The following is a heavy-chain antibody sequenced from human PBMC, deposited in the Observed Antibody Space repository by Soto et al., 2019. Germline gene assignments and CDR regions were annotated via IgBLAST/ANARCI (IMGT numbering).Heavy chain of an antibody. V-gene: IGHV1-18*01. CDR1: GYTFTSYG. CDR3: ARDQGSSGWYGAFDI. J-gene: IGHJ3*02. Sequence: ASVKVSCKASGYTFTSYGISWVRQAPGQGLEWMGWISAYNGNTNYAQKLQGRVTMTTNTTTSTADMELRRLRCDETAVYYCARDQGSSGWYGAFDIWGQGTMVTVSS. CDR2: ISAYNGNT. D-gene: IGHD6-19*01.